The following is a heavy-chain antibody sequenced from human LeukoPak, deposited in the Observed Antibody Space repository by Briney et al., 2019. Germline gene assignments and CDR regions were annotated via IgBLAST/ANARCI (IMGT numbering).Heavy chain of an antibody. CDR1: GFTFSNAW. CDR2: VKSKTVGGTT. Sequence: GGSLRLSCAASGFTFSNAWMNWVRQAPGMGLEWVGRVKSKTVGGTTDYAAPVKGRFTISRDDSKNTLYLQMYSLKTEDTAVYYCTTDYCTSTTCYLNYWGQGTLVTVSS. V-gene: IGHV3-15*07. CDR3: TTDYCTSTTCYLNY. D-gene: IGHD2-2*01. J-gene: IGHJ4*02.